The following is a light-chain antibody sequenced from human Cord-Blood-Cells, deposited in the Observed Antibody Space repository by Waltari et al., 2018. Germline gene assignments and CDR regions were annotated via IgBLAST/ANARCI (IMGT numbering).Light chain of an antibody. J-gene: IGKJ1*01. V-gene: IGKV1-39*01. CDR1: QSISSY. CDR2: AAS. Sequence: DIQMTQSPSSLSASVGDRVTITCRASQSISSYLNWYQQKPGKAPKLLIYAASSLQRGVPSRFSGSGSGTDFTLTISSLQPEDFATDYCQQSYSTPAFGQGTKVEIK. CDR3: QQSYSTPA.